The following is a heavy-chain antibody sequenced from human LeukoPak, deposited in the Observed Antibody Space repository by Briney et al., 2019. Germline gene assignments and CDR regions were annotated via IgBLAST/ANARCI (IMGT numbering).Heavy chain of an antibody. V-gene: IGHV4-4*07. CDR2: IYTSGST. CDR1: GGSISSYY. CDR3: ASEAYGSYYDLFDY. Sequence: SSETLSLTCTVSGGSISSYYWSWIRQPAGKGLEWIGRIYTSGSTNYNPSLKSRVTISVDTSKNQFSLKLSSVTAADTAVYYCASEAYGSYYDLFDYWGQGTLVTVSS. J-gene: IGHJ4*02. D-gene: IGHD1-26*01.